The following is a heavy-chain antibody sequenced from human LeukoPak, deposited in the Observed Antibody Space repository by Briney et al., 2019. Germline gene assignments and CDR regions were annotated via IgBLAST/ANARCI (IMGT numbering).Heavy chain of an antibody. CDR3: ARAYSVYGRFDY. D-gene: IGHD5/OR15-5a*01. CDR2: IYTSGST. V-gene: IGHV4-4*07. J-gene: IGHJ4*02. CDR1: GGSINSYY. Sequence: PSETLSLTCTVSGGSINSYYWSWIRQPPGKGLEWIGRIYTSGSTNYNPSLKSRVTMSVDTSKNQFPLKLSSVTAADTAVYYCARAYSVYGRFDYWGQGTLVTVSS.